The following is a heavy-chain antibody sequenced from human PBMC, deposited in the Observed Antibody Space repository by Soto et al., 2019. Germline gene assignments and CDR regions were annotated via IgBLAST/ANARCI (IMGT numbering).Heavy chain of an antibody. CDR3: ARNPWPFLEWSYIGDDAFDI. D-gene: IGHD3-3*02. CDR2: ISGSGGST. J-gene: IGHJ3*02. V-gene: IGHV3-23*01. CDR1: GFTFSSYA. Sequence: GGSLRLCCAASGFTFSSYAMSWVRQAPGKGLEWVSAISGSGGSTYYADSVKGRFTISRDNSKNTLYLQMNSLRAEDTAVYYCARNPWPFLEWSYIGDDAFDIWAQGTMVTVSS.